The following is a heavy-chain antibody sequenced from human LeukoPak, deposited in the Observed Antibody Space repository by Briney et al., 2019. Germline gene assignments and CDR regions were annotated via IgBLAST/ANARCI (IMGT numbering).Heavy chain of an antibody. Sequence: ASVKVSCKASGYTFTSYGISWVRQAPGQGLEWMGWINFYNGNIDYAQKLQGRVTMTTDTSTSTAYMEPRSLRSDDTAVYHCARVGDILTGYPYYFDYWGQGTLVTVSS. CDR3: ARVGDILTGYPYYFDY. D-gene: IGHD3-9*01. V-gene: IGHV1-18*01. CDR2: INFYNGNI. J-gene: IGHJ4*02. CDR1: GYTFTSYG.